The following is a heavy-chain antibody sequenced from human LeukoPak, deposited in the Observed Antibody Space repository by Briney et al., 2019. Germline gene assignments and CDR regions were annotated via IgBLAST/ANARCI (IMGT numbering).Heavy chain of an antibody. Sequence: SETLSLTCTVSGGSISSYYWSWIRQPAGKGLEWIGRIYTSGSTNYNPSLKSRVTMSVDTSKNQFSLKLSSATAADTAVYYCARDSYYDFWSGYHNYYYYYMDVWGKGTTVTVSS. J-gene: IGHJ6*03. D-gene: IGHD3-3*01. V-gene: IGHV4-4*07. CDR2: IYTSGST. CDR3: ARDSYYDFWSGYHNYYYYYMDV. CDR1: GGSISSYY.